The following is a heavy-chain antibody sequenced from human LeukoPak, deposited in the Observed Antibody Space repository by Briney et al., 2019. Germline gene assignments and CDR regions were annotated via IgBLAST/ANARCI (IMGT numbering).Heavy chain of an antibody. CDR1: GYTFTGYY. CDR3: ARDRTVGASPFYYYGMDV. J-gene: IGHJ6*02. CDR2: INPNSGGT. Sequence: ASVKVSCKASGYTFTGYYMHWVRQAPGQGLEWMGWINPNSGGTNYAQKFQGWVTMTRDTSISTAYMELSRLRSDDTAVYYCARDRTVGASPFYYYGMDVWGQGTTVTVSS. V-gene: IGHV1-2*04. D-gene: IGHD1-26*01.